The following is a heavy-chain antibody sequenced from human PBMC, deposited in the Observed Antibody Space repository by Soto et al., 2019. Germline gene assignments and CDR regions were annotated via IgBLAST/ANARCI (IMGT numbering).Heavy chain of an antibody. CDR3: ARDLYYGSGSYNWFGP. Sequence: SVKVSCKASGGTFSSYAISWVRQAPGQGLEWMGGIIPIFGTANYAQKFQGRVTITADGSPSTAYMELSSLRSEDTAVYYCARDLYYGSGSYNWFGPWGPGTLVTVSS. CDR1: GGTFSSYA. V-gene: IGHV1-69*13. D-gene: IGHD3-10*01. CDR2: IIPIFGTA. J-gene: IGHJ5*02.